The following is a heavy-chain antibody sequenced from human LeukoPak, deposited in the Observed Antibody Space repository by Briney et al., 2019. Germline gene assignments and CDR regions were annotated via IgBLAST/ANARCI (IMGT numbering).Heavy chain of an antibody. D-gene: IGHD4-23*01. CDR2: INHSGST. V-gene: IGHV4-34*01. CDR1: GGSFSGYY. J-gene: IGHJ3*02. CDR3: ARGTKRWSYALDI. Sequence: SETLSLTCAVYGGSFSGYYWSWIRQPPGKGLEWIGEINHSGSTNYNPSLKSRVTISVDTSKNQFSLKLSSVTAADTAVYYCARGTKRWSYALDIWGQGTMVTVSS.